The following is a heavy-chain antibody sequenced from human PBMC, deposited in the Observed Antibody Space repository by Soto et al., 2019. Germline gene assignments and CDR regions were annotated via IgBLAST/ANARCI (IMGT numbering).Heavy chain of an antibody. CDR3: ATDGGPSLYCIHGSCYSADY. CDR2: VYHSGDA. D-gene: IGHD2-21*02. Sequence: SETLCLTCAVSGLSISSGSYWGWVRQPPGKGLEWIGSVYHSGDAYYNPSLKSRATISVDKTNNQFSLKVRSVTAADTALYFCATDGGPSLYCIHGSCYSADYWCPGIVVSLSS. CDR1: GLSISSGSY. V-gene: IGHV4-38-2*02. J-gene: IGHJ4*02.